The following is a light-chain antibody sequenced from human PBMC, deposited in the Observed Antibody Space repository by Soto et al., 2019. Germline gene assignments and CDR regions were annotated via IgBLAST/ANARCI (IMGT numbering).Light chain of an antibody. CDR1: QSVANY. CDR2: DAS. Sequence: DIVLTQSPATLSLSPGERATLSCRASQSVANYLLWFQQKPGQAPRLLIYDASTRASGIPARFSGSGSGTDFTLTISSLEPEDFVVYFCHHRSKWPYTFGQGTKLEIK. CDR3: HHRSKWPYT. V-gene: IGKV3-11*01. J-gene: IGKJ2*01.